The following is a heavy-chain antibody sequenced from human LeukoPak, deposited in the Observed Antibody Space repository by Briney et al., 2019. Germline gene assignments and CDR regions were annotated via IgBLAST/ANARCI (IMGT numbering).Heavy chain of an antibody. D-gene: IGHD3-9*01. Sequence: GRSLRLSCAASGFTFDDYAMHWVRQAPGKGLEWVSGISWNSGSIGYADSVKGRFTISRDNAKNSLYLQMNSLRAEDTALYYCAKYSYYDILTGSFDIWGQGTMVTVPS. V-gene: IGHV3-9*01. J-gene: IGHJ3*02. CDR3: AKYSYYDILTGSFDI. CDR1: GFTFDDYA. CDR2: ISWNSGSI.